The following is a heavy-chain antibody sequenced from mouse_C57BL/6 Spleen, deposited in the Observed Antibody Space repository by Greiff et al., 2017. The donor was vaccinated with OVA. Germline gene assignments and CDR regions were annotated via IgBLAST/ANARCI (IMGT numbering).Heavy chain of an antibody. Sequence: QVQLQQPGAELVKPGASVKLSCKASGYTFTSYWMQWVKQRPGQGLEWIGEIDPSDSYTNYNQKFKGKATLTVDTSSSTAYMQLSSLTSEDSAVYYCARSGYYYGSRYFDYWGQGTTLTVS. CDR1: GYTFTSYW. D-gene: IGHD1-1*01. CDR2: IDPSDSYT. V-gene: IGHV1-50*01. CDR3: ARSGYYYGSRYFDY. J-gene: IGHJ2*01.